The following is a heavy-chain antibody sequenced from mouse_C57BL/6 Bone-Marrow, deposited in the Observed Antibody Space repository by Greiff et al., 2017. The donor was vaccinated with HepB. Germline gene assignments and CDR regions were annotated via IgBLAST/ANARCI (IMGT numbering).Heavy chain of an antibody. Sequence: VQLKQSGPELVKPGASVKISCKASGYSFTGYYMNWVKQSPEKSLEWIGEINPSTGGTTYNQKFKAKATLTVDKSSSTAYMQLKSLTSEDSAVYYCARFDGLYWGQGTTLTVSS. CDR1: GYSFTGYY. CDR2: INPSTGGT. CDR3: ARFDGLY. J-gene: IGHJ2*01. D-gene: IGHD2-3*01. V-gene: IGHV1-42*01.